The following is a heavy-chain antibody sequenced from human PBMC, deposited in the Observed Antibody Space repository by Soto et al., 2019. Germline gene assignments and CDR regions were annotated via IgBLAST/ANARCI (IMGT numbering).Heavy chain of an antibody. J-gene: IGHJ4*02. V-gene: IGHV1-18*01. Sequence: QVQLVQSGAEVKKPGASVKVSCKASGYTFTSYGIRWVRQSPGQGLEWMGWISAYNGNTNYAQKLQGRVTMTTDTCTSTAYIELRSLRSHDTAVYYCVVAARPSYFDYWGQGTRFTVSS. CDR2: ISAYNGNT. CDR3: VVAARPSYFDY. CDR1: GYTFTSYG. D-gene: IGHD2-15*01.